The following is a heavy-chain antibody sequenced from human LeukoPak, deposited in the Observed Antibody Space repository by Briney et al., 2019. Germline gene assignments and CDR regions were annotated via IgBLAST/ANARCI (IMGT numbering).Heavy chain of an antibody. V-gene: IGHV3-30-3*01. CDR3: AKETFEDYGSGSYLTSLLAIDY. Sequence: GRSLRLSCAASGFTFSSYAMHWVRQAPGKGLEWVAVISYDGSNKYYADSVKGRFTISRDNSKNTLYLQMNSLRAEDTAVYYCAKETFEDYGSGSYLTSLLAIDYWGQGTLVTVSS. J-gene: IGHJ4*02. D-gene: IGHD3-10*01. CDR1: GFTFSSYA. CDR2: ISYDGSNK.